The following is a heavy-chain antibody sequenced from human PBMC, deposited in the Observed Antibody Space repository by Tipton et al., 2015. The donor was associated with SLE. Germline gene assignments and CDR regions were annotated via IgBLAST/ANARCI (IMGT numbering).Heavy chain of an antibody. J-gene: IGHJ4*02. CDR2: IYYTGNT. CDR1: GGSMESAGYS. Sequence: TLSLTCDVSGGSMESAGYSWSWIRQPPGKGLEWIGYIYYTGNTYYNASLKSRVAMSVDTSKNQFSLKLSSVTAADTAVYYCARSVGYIDSGALEIWGQGILVSVSS. V-gene: IGHV4-30-2*01. D-gene: IGHD3-9*01. CDR3: ARSVGYIDSGALEI.